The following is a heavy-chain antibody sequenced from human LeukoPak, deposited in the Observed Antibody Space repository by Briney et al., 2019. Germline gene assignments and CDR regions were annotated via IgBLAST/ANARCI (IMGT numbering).Heavy chain of an antibody. J-gene: IGHJ4*02. V-gene: IGHV5-51*01. CDR3: ARQESEMTTPANRYFDL. CDR1: GYNFAHDW. CDR2: IFPDDSDT. D-gene: IGHD5-24*01. Sequence: GESLKISCKGSGYNFAHDWIGWVRQLPGKGLEWMGIIFPDDSDTIYSPSFQGQVTISADKSINTAYLQWSNLKASDSAIYYCARQESEMTTPANRYFDLWGQGTLITVSS.